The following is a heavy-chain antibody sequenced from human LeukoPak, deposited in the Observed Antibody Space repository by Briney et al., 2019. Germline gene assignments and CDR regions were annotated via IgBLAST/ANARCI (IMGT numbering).Heavy chain of an antibody. J-gene: IGHJ4*02. CDR3: ARPTDSGYYMN. Sequence: GGSLKLSCEASGFTFSGSAMHWVRQASGKGLEWVGRIRSKANSYATAYGAPVKGRFTISRDDSKNTAYLQMNSLKPEDTAIYYCARPTDSGYYMNWGQGTLVTVSS. V-gene: IGHV3-73*01. CDR1: GFTFSGSA. D-gene: IGHD3-3*01. CDR2: IRSKANSYAT.